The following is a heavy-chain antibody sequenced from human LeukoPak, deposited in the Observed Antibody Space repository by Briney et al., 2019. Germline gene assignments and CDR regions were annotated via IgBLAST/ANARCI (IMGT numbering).Heavy chain of an antibody. V-gene: IGHV4-34*01. J-gene: IGHJ4*02. CDR3: ARGGGSSWSFDY. D-gene: IGHD6-13*01. CDR1: GGSFSGYY. CDR2: INHSGST. Sequence: PSETLCLTCAVYGGSFSGYYWSWIRQPPGKGLEWIGEINHSGSTNYNPSLKSRVTISVDTSKNQFSLKLSSVTAADTAVYYCARGGGSSWSFDYWGQGTLVTVSS.